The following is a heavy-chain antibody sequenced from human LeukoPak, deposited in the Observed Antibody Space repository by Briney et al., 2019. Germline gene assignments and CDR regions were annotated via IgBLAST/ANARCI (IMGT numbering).Heavy chain of an antibody. Sequence: GLSLRLSCAASRFTFTRHAMSWVRQAPGKGLEWVSTTGLESVHTLCADSVQGRFTVSRDNSRNTLDLQMDNLTVDDTAIYYCVRGDDIGKHPTRAYYFDIWGQGTLVSVAS. D-gene: IGHD3-10*01. J-gene: IGHJ4*02. CDR2: TGLESVHT. CDR3: VRGDDIGKHPTRAYYFDI. V-gene: IGHV3-23*01. CDR1: RFTFTRHA.